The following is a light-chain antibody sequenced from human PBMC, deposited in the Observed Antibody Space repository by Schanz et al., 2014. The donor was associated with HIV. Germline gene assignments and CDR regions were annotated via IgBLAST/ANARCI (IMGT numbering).Light chain of an antibody. CDR1: SGSIASTY. Sequence: NFMLTQPHSVSESPGKTITISCTRSSGSIASTYVQWYQQRPGSAPTSVIYGDNQRPSGVPDRFSGSIDSSSNSASLTISGLRTDDEADYFCQSYDYTSPGVFGGRTKLTVL. CDR2: GDN. J-gene: IGLJ3*02. CDR3: QSYDYTSPGV. V-gene: IGLV6-57*04.